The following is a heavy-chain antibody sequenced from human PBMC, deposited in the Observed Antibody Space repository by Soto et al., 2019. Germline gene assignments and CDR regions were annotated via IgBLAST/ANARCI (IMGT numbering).Heavy chain of an antibody. V-gene: IGHV1-69*02. J-gene: IGHJ5*02. CDR3: ARWKWEATVISFDP. D-gene: IGHD4-17*01. Sequence: QVQLVQSGAEVKKPGSSVKVSCKASGGTFSSYTISWVRQAPGQGLKWMGRIIPILGIANYAQKFQGRVTITADKSTSTAYMELSSLRSEDTAVYYCARWKWEATVISFDPWGQGTLVTVSS. CDR2: IIPILGIA. CDR1: GGTFSSYT.